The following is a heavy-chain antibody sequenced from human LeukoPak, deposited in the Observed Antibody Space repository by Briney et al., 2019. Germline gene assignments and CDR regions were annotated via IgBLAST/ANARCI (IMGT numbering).Heavy chain of an antibody. CDR1: GGSISSYY. D-gene: IGHD3-16*01. V-gene: IGHV4-59*12. Sequence: PSETLSLTCTVSGGSISSYYWSWIRQPPGKGREWIGSIYYSGSTYYNPSLKSRVTISVDTSKNEFFLKLSSVTAAETAVSYWARLGLFVDYWGQGTLVTVSS. CDR2: IYYSGST. J-gene: IGHJ4*02. CDR3: ARLGLFVDY.